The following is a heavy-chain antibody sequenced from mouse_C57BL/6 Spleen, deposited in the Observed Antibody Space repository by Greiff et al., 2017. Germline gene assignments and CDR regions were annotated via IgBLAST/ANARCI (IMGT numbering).Heavy chain of an antibody. J-gene: IGHJ3*01. Sequence: ESGPGLVKPSQSLSLTCSVTGYSITSGYYWNWIRQFPGNKLEWMGYISYDGSNNYNPSLKNRISITRDTSKNQFFLKLNSVTTEDTATYYCARYRDSSGYVWFAYWGQGTLVTVSA. CDR3: ARYRDSSGYVWFAY. CDR1: GYSITSGYY. D-gene: IGHD3-2*02. V-gene: IGHV3-6*01. CDR2: ISYDGSN.